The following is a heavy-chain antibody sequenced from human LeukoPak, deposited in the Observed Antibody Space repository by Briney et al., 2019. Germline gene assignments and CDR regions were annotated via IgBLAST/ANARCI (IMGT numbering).Heavy chain of an antibody. J-gene: IGHJ4*02. Sequence: GGSLRLSCEASGFTFSDYSMNWVRQAPGEGLEWLSYITSTSDTIYYADSVKGRFTSSRDNAKNSVYLQMNSLRAEDTAVYYCARSSGYPFFDYWGQGTLVTASS. CDR3: ARSSGYPFFDY. CDR1: GFTFSDYS. CDR2: ITSTSDTI. D-gene: IGHD3-22*01. V-gene: IGHV3-48*01.